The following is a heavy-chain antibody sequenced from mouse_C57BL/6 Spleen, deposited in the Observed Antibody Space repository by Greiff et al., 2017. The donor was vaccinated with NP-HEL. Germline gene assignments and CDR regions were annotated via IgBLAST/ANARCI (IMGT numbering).Heavy chain of an antibody. CDR2: INYDGSST. V-gene: IGHV5-16*01. CDR1: GFTFSDYY. CDR3: ARDGSSWDYAMDY. J-gene: IGHJ4*01. Sequence: DVHLVESEGGLVQPGSSMKLSCTASGFTFSDYYMAWVRQVPEKGLEWVANINYDGSSTYYLDSLKSRFIISRDNAKNILYLQRSSLKSEDTATYYCARDGSSWDYAMDYWGQGTSVTVSS. D-gene: IGHD1-1*01.